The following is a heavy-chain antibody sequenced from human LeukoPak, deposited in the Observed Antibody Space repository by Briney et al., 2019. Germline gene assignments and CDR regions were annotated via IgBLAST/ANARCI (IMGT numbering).Heavy chain of an antibody. J-gene: IGHJ2*01. D-gene: IGHD4-17*01. CDR1: GGTFNNHA. CDR2: IIPIFGTP. CDR3: ARLHGEYEPDWYFDL. Sequence: SVKVPCKASGGTFNNHAISWVRQAPGQGLEWMGAIIPIFGTPNYAQNFQGRVTITADASTSTVYMERSSLRSEDTAVYYCARLHGEYEPDWYFDLWGRGTLVTVSS. V-gene: IGHV1-69*13.